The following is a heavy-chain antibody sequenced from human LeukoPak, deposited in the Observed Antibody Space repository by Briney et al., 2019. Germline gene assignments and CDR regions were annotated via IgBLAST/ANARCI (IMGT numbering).Heavy chain of an antibody. Sequence: AGGSLRLSCAASGFTFSDYYMSWIRQAPGKGLEWVSYISSSGSTIYYADSVKGRFTISRDNAKNSLYLQMNSLRAEDTAVYYCARGNYCGSGSTDAFDIWGQGTMVTVSS. V-gene: IGHV3-11*04. CDR2: ISSSGSTI. CDR1: GFTFSDYY. CDR3: ARGNYCGSGSTDAFDI. D-gene: IGHD3-10*01. J-gene: IGHJ3*02.